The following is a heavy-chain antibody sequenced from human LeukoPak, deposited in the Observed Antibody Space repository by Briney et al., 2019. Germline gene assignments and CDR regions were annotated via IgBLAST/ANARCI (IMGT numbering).Heavy chain of an antibody. CDR1: GFTFSSYE. CDR3: ARDRISVAATETSFDY. Sequence: PGGSLRLSCAASGFTFSSYEMNWVRQAPGKGLEWASSISGSSSYIYYADSVKGRFTISRGNAKNSLYLQMNSLRAEDTAVYYCARDRISVAATETSFDYWGQGTLVTVSS. J-gene: IGHJ4*02. V-gene: IGHV3-21*01. D-gene: IGHD6-19*01. CDR2: ISGSSSYI.